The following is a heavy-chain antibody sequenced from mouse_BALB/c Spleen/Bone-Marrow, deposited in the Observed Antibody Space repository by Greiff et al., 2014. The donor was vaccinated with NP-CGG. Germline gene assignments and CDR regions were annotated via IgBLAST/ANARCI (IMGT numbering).Heavy chain of an antibody. Sequence: VQLQQSGAELVKPGASVKLSCTASGFNIKDTYMHWVKQRPEQGLEWIGRIDPANGNTKYDPKFQGKATIAADTSSNTAYLQLSNLTSEDTAVYYCATLTTVVDAMDYWGQGTSVTVSS. D-gene: IGHD1-1*01. CDR3: ATLTTVVDAMDY. CDR1: GFNIKDTY. J-gene: IGHJ4*01. V-gene: IGHV14-3*02. CDR2: IDPANGNT.